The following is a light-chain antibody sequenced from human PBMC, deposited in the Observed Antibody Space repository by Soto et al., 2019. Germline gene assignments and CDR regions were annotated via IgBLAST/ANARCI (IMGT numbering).Light chain of an antibody. CDR3: SSYTTSSTMI. Sequence: QSALTQPASVSGSPGQSITISCTGSSRDVGSYNYVSWYQQHPGKAPKLMIYEVSDRPSGISNRFSGSKSGNTASLTISGLQADDEAYYYCSSYTTSSTMIFGGGTQLTVL. V-gene: IGLV2-14*01. CDR1: SRDVGSYNY. J-gene: IGLJ2*01. CDR2: EVS.